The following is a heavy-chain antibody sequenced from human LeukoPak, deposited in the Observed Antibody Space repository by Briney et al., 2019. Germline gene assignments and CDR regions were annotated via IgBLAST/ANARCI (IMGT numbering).Heavy chain of an antibody. CDR1: GGSISSSSYY. V-gene: IGHV4-39*01. CDR2: IYYSGST. J-gene: IGHJ5*02. Sequence: SETLSLTCTVSGGSISSSSYYWGWIRQPPGKGLEWIGSIYYSGSTYYNPSLKSRVTISVDTSKNQFSRKLSSVTAADTAVYYCARHFNMKDYDFWSGYWQAYWFDPWGQGTLVTVSS. D-gene: IGHD3-3*01. CDR3: ARHFNMKDYDFWSGYWQAYWFDP.